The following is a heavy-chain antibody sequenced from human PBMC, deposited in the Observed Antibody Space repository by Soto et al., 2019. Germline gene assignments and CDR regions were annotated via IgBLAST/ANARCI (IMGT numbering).Heavy chain of an antibody. J-gene: IGHJ6*02. CDR3: ARVFCGGDCYSPYYYYGMDV. V-gene: IGHV4-59*01. CDR2: IYYSGST. D-gene: IGHD2-21*02. Sequence: PSETLSLTCTVSGGSISSYYWSWIRQPPGKGLEWIGYIYYSGSTNYNPSLKSRVTISVDTSKNQFSLKLSSVTAAGTAVYYCARVFCGGDCYSPYYYYGMDVWGQGTTVTVSS. CDR1: GGSISSYY.